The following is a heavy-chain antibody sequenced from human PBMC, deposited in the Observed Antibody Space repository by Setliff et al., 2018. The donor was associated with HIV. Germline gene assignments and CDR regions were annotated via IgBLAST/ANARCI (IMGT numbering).Heavy chain of an antibody. J-gene: IGHJ3*02. CDR1: RDSINGHW. D-gene: IGHD3-9*01. V-gene: IGHV4-59*11. CDR3: ARYKCINFACVGFDI. Sequence: SCTVSRDSINGHWWSWIRQPPGKGLEWTGSIHYSGITHYNPSLKSRLTMSVDTSKNQVSLKLTSVTAADTAVYYCARYKCINFACVGFDIWGQGTAVTVSS. CDR2: IHYSGIT.